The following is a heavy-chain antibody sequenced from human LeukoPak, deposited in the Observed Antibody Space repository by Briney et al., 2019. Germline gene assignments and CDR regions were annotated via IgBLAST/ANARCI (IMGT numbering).Heavy chain of an antibody. J-gene: IGHJ3*02. CDR2: IRCSGDRT. Sequence: GGSLRLSCVASGFTFSSYAMSCVRQAPGKGLEWVSSIRCSGDRTSFADSEKGRFTISRDNSKNTMYLQMTSLRAEDTAVYFCAKEVSDSPYADAFDIWGQGTMVTVSS. CDR1: GFTFSSYA. V-gene: IGHV3-23*01. D-gene: IGHD3-3*01. CDR3: AKEVSDSPYADAFDI.